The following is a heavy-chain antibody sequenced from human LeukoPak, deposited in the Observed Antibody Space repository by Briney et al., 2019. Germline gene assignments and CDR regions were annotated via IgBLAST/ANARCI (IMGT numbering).Heavy chain of an antibody. CDR1: GDSVSNNIAT. J-gene: IGHJ4*02. V-gene: IGHV6-1*01. CDR2: TYYRSRWGN. Sequence: SQTLSLTCAISGDSVSNNIATWNWVRQSPSRGLEWLGRTYYRSRWGNDYAISVKGRITINPDTSRNQFSLQLNSVTPEDTAVYYCAREWGLRLGELSFDYWGQGTLVTVSS. D-gene: IGHD3-16*02. CDR3: AREWGLRLGELSFDY.